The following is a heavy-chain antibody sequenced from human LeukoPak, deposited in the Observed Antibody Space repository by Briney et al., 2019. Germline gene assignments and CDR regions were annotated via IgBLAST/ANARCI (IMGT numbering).Heavy chain of an antibody. V-gene: IGHV3-23*01. J-gene: IGHJ4*02. CDR3: AKDVMITFGPVMAPPFDY. CDR1: GFIFSDYG. Sequence: GGPLRLSCAASGFIFSDYGITWVRQAPGKGLEWVSGISGSGANTYFADSVKGRSTISRDNSKNTLFLLMNSLRAEDTAVYYCAKDVMITFGPVMAPPFDYWGQGTLVTVSS. D-gene: IGHD3-16*01. CDR2: ISGSGANT.